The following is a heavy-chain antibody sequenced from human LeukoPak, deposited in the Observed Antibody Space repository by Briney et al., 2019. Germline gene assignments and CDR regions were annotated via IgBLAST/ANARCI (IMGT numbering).Heavy chain of an antibody. CDR1: GFTSRIDML. V-gene: IGHV3-30*18. D-gene: IGHD5-18*01. CDR2: ISYDGSNK. CDR3: AKDETWIQLWFSSGSTQDY. Sequence: GSPRLSSAPPGFTSRIDMLHSVRQAPRKGRGRGAVISYDGSNKNYADSVKSRVTISRDNTTSTLYLHINTLRAQETAVCYFAKDETWIQLWFSSGSTQDYWGQGTLVTVSS. J-gene: IGHJ4*02.